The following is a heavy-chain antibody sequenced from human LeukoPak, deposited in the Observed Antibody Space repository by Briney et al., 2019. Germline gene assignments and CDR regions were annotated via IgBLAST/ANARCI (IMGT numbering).Heavy chain of an antibody. V-gene: IGHV3-30-3*01. CDR2: VSYDGSNK. CDR3: AKARGLRPFVYY. Sequence: TGRSLRLSCAASGFTFSSYAMHWVRQAPGKGLEWVAVVSYDGSNKYYADSVKGRFTISRDNSKNTLYLQMNSLRAEDTAVYYCAKARGLRPFVYYWGQGTLVTVSS. D-gene: IGHD3-16*01. CDR1: GFTFSSYA. J-gene: IGHJ4*02.